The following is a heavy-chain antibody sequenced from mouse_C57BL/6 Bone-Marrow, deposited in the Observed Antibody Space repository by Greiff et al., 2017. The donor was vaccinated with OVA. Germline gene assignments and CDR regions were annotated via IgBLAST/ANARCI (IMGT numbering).Heavy chain of an antibody. CDR1: GYTFTSYT. Sequence: QVQLVESGAELARPGASVKMSCKASGYTFTSYTIHWVKQRPGQGLEWIGYIDPTNDYTNYNQKFKGKATLTADKSSSTAYMQLSSLTSEDSAVYYFRRGYYFDYWGRGNALTVSA. J-gene: IGHJ2*01. CDR3: RRGYYFDY. V-gene: IGHV1-4*01. CDR2: IDPTNDYT.